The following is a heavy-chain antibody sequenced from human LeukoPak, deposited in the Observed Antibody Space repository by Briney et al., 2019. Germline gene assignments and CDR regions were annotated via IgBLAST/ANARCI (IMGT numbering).Heavy chain of an antibody. CDR1: GFTFSSYW. Sequence: PGGSLRLSCAASGFTFSSYWMHWVRQAPGKGLVWVSRINSDRSSTKYADSVKGRFTISRDNAKNTLYVQMNNLRAEDTAVYYCARVDPKAPGDYSWGRGTLVTVSS. J-gene: IGHJ4*02. CDR2: INSDRSST. D-gene: IGHD2-2*03. V-gene: IGHV3-74*03. CDR3: ARVDPKAPGDYS.